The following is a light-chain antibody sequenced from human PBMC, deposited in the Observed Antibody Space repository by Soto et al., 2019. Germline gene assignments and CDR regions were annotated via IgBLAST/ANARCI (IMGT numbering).Light chain of an antibody. CDR3: QHYNNWLGT. CDR1: QAISSN. J-gene: IGKJ4*01. CDR2: GAS. Sequence: IVMTQSPATLSLSRGERATLSCGANQAISSNLAWYQQKPGQAPRLLIYGASTRATGIPDRFSGSVSGTECTITISSLQYEDVAVYYCQHYNNWLGTFGGGTKVDIK. V-gene: IGKV3-15*01.